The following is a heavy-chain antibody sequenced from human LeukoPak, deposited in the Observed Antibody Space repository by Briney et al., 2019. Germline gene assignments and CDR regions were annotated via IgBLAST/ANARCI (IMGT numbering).Heavy chain of an antibody. CDR2: IYPGDSDT. D-gene: IGHD5-24*01. CDR1: GYSFTSYW. V-gene: IGHV5-51*01. Sequence: GESLKISCKGSGYSFTSYWIGWVRQMPGKGLEWMGIIYPGDSDTRYSPSFQGQVTISADKSISTAYLQWSSLKASDTAMYYCARPLEMATIKGGFYYFDYWGQGTPVTVSS. CDR3: ARPLEMATIKGGFYYFDY. J-gene: IGHJ4*02.